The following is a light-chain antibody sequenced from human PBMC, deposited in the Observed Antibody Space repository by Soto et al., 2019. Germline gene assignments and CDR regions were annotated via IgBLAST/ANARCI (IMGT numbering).Light chain of an antibody. CDR2: DAS. CDR3: QQFHSYSPT. CDR1: QSVSSW. J-gene: IGKJ1*01. Sequence: DIQMTQCPSPLSGSVGYRVTLRCRASQSVSSWLAWYQQKPGKAPKLLIYDASTLESGVPSRFRGSGSGTEFTLTITSLQPDDFETYYCQQFHSYSPTFGQGTKVDIK. V-gene: IGKV1-5*01.